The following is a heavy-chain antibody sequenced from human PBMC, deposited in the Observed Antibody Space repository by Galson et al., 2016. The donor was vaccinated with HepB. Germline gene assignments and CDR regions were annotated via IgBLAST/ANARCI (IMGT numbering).Heavy chain of an antibody. Sequence: SETLSLTCAVYGTTLTDKYWSWIRQTPGRGLEWIAEINHAGRTAYNPSLRSRVAIFVDTSKNQFSLSLASVTATDTGVYYCARGGLTPIIITVWGHGTLVTVS. D-gene: IGHD4-11*01. J-gene: IGHJ4*01. V-gene: IGHV4-34*01. CDR2: INHAGRT. CDR3: ARGGLTPIIITV. CDR1: GTTLTDKY.